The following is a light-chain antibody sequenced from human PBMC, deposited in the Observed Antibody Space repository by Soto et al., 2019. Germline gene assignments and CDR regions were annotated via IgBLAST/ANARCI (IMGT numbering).Light chain of an antibody. Sequence: EIVMTQSPATLSVSPGERATLSCWASQSVGSSLAWFQQKPGQAPRLLIYGASTRATDIPARFSGSGSGTEFTLTISSLQSEDFAVYYCQQYNNWPPENTFGQGTKLEIK. CDR2: GAS. CDR1: QSVGSS. J-gene: IGKJ2*01. V-gene: IGKV3-15*01. CDR3: QQYNNWPPENT.